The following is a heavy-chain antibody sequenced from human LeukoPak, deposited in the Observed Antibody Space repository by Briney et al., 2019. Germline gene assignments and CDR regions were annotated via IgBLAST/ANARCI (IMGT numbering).Heavy chain of an antibody. CDR3: ARGSRGNWFDP. CDR1: GGSISSGGDS. V-gene: IGHV4-30-2*01. Sequence: SQTLSLTCAVSGGSISSGGDSWSWIRRPPGTGLEWIGYIYHSGSTYYNPSLKSRVAISVDRSKNQFSLKLSSVTAADTAVYYCARGSRGNWFDPWGQGTLVTVSS. CDR2: IYHSGST. J-gene: IGHJ5*02.